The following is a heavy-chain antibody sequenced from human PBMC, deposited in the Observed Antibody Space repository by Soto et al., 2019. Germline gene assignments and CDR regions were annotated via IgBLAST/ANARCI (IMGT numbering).Heavy chain of an antibody. J-gene: IGHJ4*02. CDR3: ARGYYDFWSGYYLDY. CDR2: INHSGST. D-gene: IGHD3-3*01. CDR1: GGSFSGYY. Sequence: SETLSLTCAVYGGSFSGYYWSWIRQPPGKGLEWIGEINHSGSTNYNPSLKSRVTISVDTSKNQFSLKLSSVTAADTAVYYCARGYYDFWSGYYLDYWGQGTLVTVSS. V-gene: IGHV4-34*01.